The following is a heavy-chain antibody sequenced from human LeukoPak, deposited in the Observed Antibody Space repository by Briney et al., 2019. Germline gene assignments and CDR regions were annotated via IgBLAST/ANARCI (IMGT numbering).Heavy chain of an antibody. D-gene: IGHD6-13*01. Sequence: GGSLRLSCAASGFTFSSYAMSWVRQAPGKGLEWVSAISGSGGSTYYADSVKGRFTISRDNSKNTLYLQMNRLRAEDTAVYYCAKDGQSSSWYNLGGYWGQGTLVTVSS. J-gene: IGHJ4*02. CDR1: GFTFSSYA. CDR2: ISGSGGST. V-gene: IGHV3-23*01. CDR3: AKDGQSSSWYNLGGY.